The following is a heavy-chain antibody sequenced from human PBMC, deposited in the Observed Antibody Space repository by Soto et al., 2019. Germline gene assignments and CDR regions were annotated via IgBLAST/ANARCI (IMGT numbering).Heavy chain of an antibody. Sequence: PGESLKISCKGSGYTFTDYWIGWVRQLPGKGLEWMGIIYPGDSDTRYSPSFQGHVTITVDKSTSTAYLQWNTLKASDTAMYYCARRISNLRYYYYAMDVWGQGTTVTVSS. J-gene: IGHJ6*02. CDR2: IYPGDSDT. CDR3: ARRISNLRYYYYAMDV. D-gene: IGHD4-4*01. V-gene: IGHV5-51*01. CDR1: GYTFTDYW.